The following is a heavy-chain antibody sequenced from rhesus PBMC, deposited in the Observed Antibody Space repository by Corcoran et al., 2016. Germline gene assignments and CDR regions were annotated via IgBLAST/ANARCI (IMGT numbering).Heavy chain of an antibody. CDR2: IRSSGST. V-gene: IGHV4-122*02. CDR1: AGSISSDYSY. Sequence: QVQLQASGPGVVTPSEPLSIPCAVSAGSISSDYSYWLWIRWPPGQGHGWIGYIRSSGSTSSHPASTLPLHISSVPSKHPFALKLCSVPPADTAVYSCVTGSAIVARGIPYFDYWGQGVPVTVSS. J-gene: IGHJ4*01. D-gene: IGHD2-27*01. CDR3: VTGSAIVARGIPYFDY.